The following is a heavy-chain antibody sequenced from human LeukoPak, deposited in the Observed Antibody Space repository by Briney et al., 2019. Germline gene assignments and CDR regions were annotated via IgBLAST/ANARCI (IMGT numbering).Heavy chain of an antibody. CDR2: ISSISSYI. D-gene: IGHD6-19*01. J-gene: IGHJ4*02. Sequence: GGSLRLSCAASGFTFSSYSMNWVRQAPGKGLEWVSSISSISSYIYYADSVKGRFTISRDNAKNSLYLQMNSLRAEDTAVYYCARDQGTGIAVAGFYYFDYWGQGTLVTVSS. V-gene: IGHV3-21*01. CDR1: GFTFSSYS. CDR3: ARDQGTGIAVAGFYYFDY.